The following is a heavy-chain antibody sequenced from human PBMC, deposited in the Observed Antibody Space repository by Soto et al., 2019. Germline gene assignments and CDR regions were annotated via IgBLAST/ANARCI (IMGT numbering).Heavy chain of an antibody. CDR1: GYSFTSYW. V-gene: IGHV5-10-1*01. CDR2: IDPSDSYT. J-gene: IGHJ4*02. Sequence: PGESLKISCKGSGYSFTSYWISWVRQMPGKGLEWMGRIDPSDSYTNYSPSFQGHVTISADKSISTAYLQWSSLKASDTAMYYCARHGRYGDGPRGFDYWGQGTLVTVSS. D-gene: IGHD4-17*01. CDR3: ARHGRYGDGPRGFDY.